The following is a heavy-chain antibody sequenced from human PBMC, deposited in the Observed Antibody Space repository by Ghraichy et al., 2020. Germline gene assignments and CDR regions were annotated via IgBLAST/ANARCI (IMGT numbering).Heavy chain of an antibody. CDR1: GFTFSSYT. V-gene: IGHV3-48*02. CDR2: ISSSSSTI. Sequence: GGSLRLSCAASGFTFSSYTMNWVRQAPGKGLEWVSYISSSSSTIYYADSVKGRFTISRDNAKNSLYLQMNSLRDEDTAVYYCARESGDYDFWRYYYGMDVWGQGTTVTVSS. J-gene: IGHJ6*02. CDR3: ARESGDYDFWRYYYGMDV. D-gene: IGHD3-3*01.